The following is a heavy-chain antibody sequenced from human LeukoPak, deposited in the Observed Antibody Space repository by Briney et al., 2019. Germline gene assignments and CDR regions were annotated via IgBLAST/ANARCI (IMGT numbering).Heavy chain of an antibody. J-gene: IGHJ6*02. CDR2: IWYDGSNK. V-gene: IGHV3-33*08. CDR3: ARDGDITPTDV. D-gene: IGHD2-15*01. CDR1: GFTFSSYA. Sequence: GGSLRLSCAASGFTFSSYAMSWVRQAPGKGLEWVAVIWYDGSNKYYADSVKGRFTISRDNSKNTLYLQMNSLRAEDTAVYYCARDGDITPTDVWGQGTSVTVSS.